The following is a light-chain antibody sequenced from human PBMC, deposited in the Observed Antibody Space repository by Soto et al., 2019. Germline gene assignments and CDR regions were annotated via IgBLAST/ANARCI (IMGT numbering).Light chain of an antibody. CDR2: EVS. CDR1: SSDVGRNNF. V-gene: IGLV2-23*02. Sequence: QSVLTQPPSASGSPGQSVTISCTGTSSDVGRNNFVSWYQQHPGKAPKVIIFEVSERPSGVSDRFSGSKSGNTASLTISWLQAEDEADYYCYSNAGNNTYVFGGGTKVTVL. J-gene: IGLJ1*01. CDR3: YSNAGNNTYV.